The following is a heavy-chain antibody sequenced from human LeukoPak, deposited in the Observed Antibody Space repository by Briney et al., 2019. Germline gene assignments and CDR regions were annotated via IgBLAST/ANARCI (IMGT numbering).Heavy chain of an antibody. D-gene: IGHD3-3*01. V-gene: IGHV4-39*01. CDR3: ARGSVLRHFNY. CDR2: IYYSGST. Sequence: SETLSLTCIVSGGSISSSSYYWGWIRQPPGKGLEWIGSIYYSGSTYYNPFLKSRVTISVDTSKNQFSLKLSSVTAADTAVYYCARGSVLRHFNYWGQGTLVTVSS. J-gene: IGHJ4*02. CDR1: GGSISSSSYY.